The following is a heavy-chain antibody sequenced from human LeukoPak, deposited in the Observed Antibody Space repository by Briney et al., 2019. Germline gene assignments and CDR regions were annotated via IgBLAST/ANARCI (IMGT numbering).Heavy chain of an antibody. CDR3: AKGNYDILTGYYLMVFDY. CDR1: GFTFSSYG. J-gene: IGHJ4*02. CDR2: ISNDGSNK. D-gene: IGHD3-9*01. V-gene: IGHV3-30*18. Sequence: PGGSLRLSCAASGFTFSSYGIHWVRQAPGKGLEWVAVISNDGSNKYYADSVKGRFTISRDNSKNTLYLQMNSLRAEDTAVYYCAKGNYDILTGYYLMVFDYWGQGTLVTVSS.